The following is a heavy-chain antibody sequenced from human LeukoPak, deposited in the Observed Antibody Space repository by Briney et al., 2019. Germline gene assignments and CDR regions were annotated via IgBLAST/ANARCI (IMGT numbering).Heavy chain of an antibody. Sequence: SETLSLTCTVSGGSISSGDYYWSWIRQHPGKGLEWIGYIYYSGSTHYNPSLKSRVTISVDTSKNQFSLKLSSVTAADTAVYYCARETYYYDSSGYYYLDYWGQGTLVTVSS. CDR3: ARETYYYDSSGYYYLDY. CDR1: GGSISSGDYY. CDR2: IYYSGST. D-gene: IGHD3-22*01. V-gene: IGHV4-31*03. J-gene: IGHJ4*02.